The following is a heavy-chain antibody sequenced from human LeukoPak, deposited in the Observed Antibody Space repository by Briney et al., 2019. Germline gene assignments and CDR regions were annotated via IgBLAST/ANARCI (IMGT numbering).Heavy chain of an antibody. J-gene: IGHJ4*02. D-gene: IGHD6-19*01. CDR1: TFTLSNYW. CDR2: IKKDGSET. Sequence: PGGSLILFCAASTFTLSNYWMSWVRHAPGKGLQWLATIKKDGSETTYVDSVKGRFTISTDNTKNSLSLQMNSLRPEDTAVYYCARQRGSGCLDYWGQGTLVTVSS. CDR3: ARQRGSGCLDY. V-gene: IGHV3-7*01.